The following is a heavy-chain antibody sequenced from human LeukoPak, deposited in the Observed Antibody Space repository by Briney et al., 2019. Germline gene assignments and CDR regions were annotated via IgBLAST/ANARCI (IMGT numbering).Heavy chain of an antibody. D-gene: IGHD3-3*01. CDR2: RKQDESEK. Sequence: GGSLRLSCAASGFTFSSYWMSWVRQAPGKGLEWVANRKQDESEKYYVDSVKGRFTISRDNAKNSLYLQMNSLRAEDTAVYYCASSYYDFWSGYHDAFDIWGQGTMVTVSS. V-gene: IGHV3-7*01. CDR3: ASSYYDFWSGYHDAFDI. CDR1: GFTFSSYW. J-gene: IGHJ3*02.